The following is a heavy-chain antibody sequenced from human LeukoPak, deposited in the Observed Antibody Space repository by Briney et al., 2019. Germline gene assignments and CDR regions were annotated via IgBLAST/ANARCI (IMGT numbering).Heavy chain of an antibody. CDR3: AGHLRNNWFDP. CDR2: IYYSGNT. Sequence: PSGTLSLTCTVSGGSISSYYWSWIRRPPGKGLDWIGYIYYSGNTNYNPSLKSRVTISLDTSKNQFSLRLSSVTAADTAVYYCAGHLRNNWFDPWGQGTLVTVSS. V-gene: IGHV4-59*08. CDR1: GGSISSYY. J-gene: IGHJ5*02.